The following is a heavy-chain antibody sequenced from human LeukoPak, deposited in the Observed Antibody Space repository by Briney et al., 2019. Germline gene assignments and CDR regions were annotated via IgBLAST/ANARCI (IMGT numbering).Heavy chain of an antibody. CDR1: GGSIRGYY. J-gene: IGHJ4*02. D-gene: IGHD4-17*01. Sequence: PSETLSLTCNVSGGSIRGYYWSWIRQPPGKGLEWIGYIYSSGSTNYNPSLKSRVTISVDTSKNQFSLKLSSVTAADTAVYYCARVLPFYGDYATGRGFWGQGTLVTVSS. CDR3: ARVLPFYGDYATGRGF. V-gene: IGHV4-59*08. CDR2: IYSSGST.